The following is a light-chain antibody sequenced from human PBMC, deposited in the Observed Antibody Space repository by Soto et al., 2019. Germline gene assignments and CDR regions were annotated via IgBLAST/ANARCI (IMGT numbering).Light chain of an antibody. Sequence: QSVLTQPPSSSGSPGQSVTISCTGTISDVGGYNYVSWFQQHPGKAPKLMIYEVSKRPSGVPDRFSGSKSGNTASLTVSGLQAEDEADYYCTSYAGSTFYDFRTGTKVTVL. CDR1: ISDVGGYNY. J-gene: IGLJ1*01. CDR2: EVS. CDR3: TSYAGSTFYD. V-gene: IGLV2-8*01.